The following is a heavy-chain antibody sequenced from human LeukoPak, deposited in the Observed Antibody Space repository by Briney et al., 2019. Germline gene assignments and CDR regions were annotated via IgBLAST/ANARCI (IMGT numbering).Heavy chain of an antibody. Sequence: GGSLRLSCAASGFTFSSYAMSWVRQAPGKGLEWVSAISGSGGSTYYADSVKGRFTIPRDNSKNTLYLQMNSLRAEDTAVYYCAKDKSAYYYDSPLDPWGQGTLVTVSS. CDR1: GFTFSSYA. D-gene: IGHD3-22*01. CDR2: ISGSGGST. V-gene: IGHV3-23*01. J-gene: IGHJ5*02. CDR3: AKDKSAYYYDSPLDP.